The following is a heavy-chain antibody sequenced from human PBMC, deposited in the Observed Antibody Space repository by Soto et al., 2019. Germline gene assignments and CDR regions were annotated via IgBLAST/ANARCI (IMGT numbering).Heavy chain of an antibody. CDR3: ARDRLPSTMDDY. Sequence: QVKLVESGGGVVQPGRSLRLSCAASGFTFSSYAMHWVRQAPGKGLEWVAVISYDGSNKYYADSVKGRFTISRDNSKNTLYLQMNSLRAEDTAVYYCARDRLPSTMDDYWGQGTLVTVSS. V-gene: IGHV3-30-3*01. CDR1: GFTFSSYA. J-gene: IGHJ4*02. CDR2: ISYDGSNK. D-gene: IGHD6-25*01.